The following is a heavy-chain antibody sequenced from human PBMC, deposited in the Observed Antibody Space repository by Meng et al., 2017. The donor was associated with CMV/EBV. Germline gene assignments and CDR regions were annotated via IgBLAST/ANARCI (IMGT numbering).Heavy chain of an antibody. CDR1: GFTFSSYS. D-gene: IGHD2-2*01. CDR2: ISSSSSYI. Sequence: SGFTFSSYSMNWVRQAPGKGLEWVSSISSSSSYIYYADSVKGRFTISRDNAKNPLYLQMNSLRAEDTAVYYCARDFPLVVVPAAGFDPWGQGTLVTVSS. J-gene: IGHJ5*02. CDR3: ARDFPLVVVPAAGFDP. V-gene: IGHV3-21*01.